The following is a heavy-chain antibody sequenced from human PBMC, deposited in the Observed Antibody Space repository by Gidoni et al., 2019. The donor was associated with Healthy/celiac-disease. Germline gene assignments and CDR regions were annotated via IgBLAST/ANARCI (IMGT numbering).Heavy chain of an antibody. CDR2: ISYDGSNK. CDR3: ARDTLVILGVVSSGLDY. CDR1: GFTFTIYA. D-gene: IGHD3-3*01. Sequence: QVQLVESGGGVVQPGRSLSLCCAASGFTFTIYAMPWVRQAAGTGLEWVAVISYDGSNKYSADSVKGRFTSSRDNAKNTLDLQMNRLRAEDTAVYYCARDTLVILGVVSSGLDYWGQGTLVTVSS. J-gene: IGHJ4*02. V-gene: IGHV3-30*01.